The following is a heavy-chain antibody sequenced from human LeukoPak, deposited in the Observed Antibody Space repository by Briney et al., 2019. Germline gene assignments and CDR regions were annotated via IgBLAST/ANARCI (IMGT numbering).Heavy chain of an antibody. CDR1: GFTFSSYS. CDR2: INHSGST. CDR3: ARRLRGGIAAAGTPTYFDY. V-gene: IGHV4-34*01. Sequence: GSLRLSCAASGFTFSSYSMNWVRQPPGKGLEWIGEINHSGSTNYNPSLKSRVTISVDTSKNQFSLKLSSVTAADTAVYYCARRLRGGIAAAGTPTYFDYWGQGTLVTVSS. J-gene: IGHJ4*02. D-gene: IGHD6-13*01.